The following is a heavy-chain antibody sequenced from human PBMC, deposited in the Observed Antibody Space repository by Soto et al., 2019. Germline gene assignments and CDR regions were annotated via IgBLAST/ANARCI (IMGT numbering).Heavy chain of an antibody. CDR1: GGSVSSGSYY. CDR3: ARDWAAAADTFYYYGMDV. Sequence: SETLSLTCTVSGGSVSSGSYYWSWIRQPPGKGLEWIGYIYYSGSTNYNPSLKSRVTISVDTSKNQFSLKLSSVTAADTVVYYCARDWAAAADTFYYYGMDVWGQGTTVTVSS. D-gene: IGHD6-13*01. CDR2: IYYSGST. V-gene: IGHV4-61*01. J-gene: IGHJ6*02.